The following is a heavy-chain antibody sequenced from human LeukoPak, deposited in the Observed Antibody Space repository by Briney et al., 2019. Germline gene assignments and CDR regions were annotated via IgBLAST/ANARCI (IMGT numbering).Heavy chain of an antibody. CDR3: AHTDSPGYSSGWYVNNWFDP. V-gene: IGHV2-5*01. J-gene: IGHJ5*02. CDR2: IYWNDDK. D-gene: IGHD6-19*01. Sequence: SGPTLVKPTQTLTLTCTFSGFSLSTTGVAVGWILQPPGKALEWLALIYWNDDKSYSPSLKSRLTITKDISKNQVVLTMTNMDPVDTATYYCAHTDSPGYSSGWYVNNWFDPWGQGTLVTVSS. CDR1: GFSLSTTGVA.